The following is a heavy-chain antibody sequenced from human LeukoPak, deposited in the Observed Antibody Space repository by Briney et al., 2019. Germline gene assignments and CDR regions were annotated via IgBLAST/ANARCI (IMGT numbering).Heavy chain of an antibody. CDR2: IYYSGST. J-gene: IGHJ4*02. CDR3: ARDLTVTGDKEHGVY. D-gene: IGHD4-17*01. Sequence: PSETLSLTCTVSGGSISSSSYYWGWIRQPPGKGLEWIGSIYYSGSTYYNPSLKSRVTISVDTSKNQFSLKLSSVTAADTAVYYCARDLTVTGDKEHGVYWGQGTLVTVSS. V-gene: IGHV4-39*07. CDR1: GGSISSSSYY.